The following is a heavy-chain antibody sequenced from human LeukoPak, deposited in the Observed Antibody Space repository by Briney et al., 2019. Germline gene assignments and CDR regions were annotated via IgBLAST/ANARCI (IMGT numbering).Heavy chain of an antibody. D-gene: IGHD3-3*01. CDR1: GFPFSSYW. V-gene: IGHV3-7*01. Sequence: GGSLRLSCVASGFPFSSYWMTWVRQAPGKGLEWVANIKQDGSKKYYVDSVKGRFTISRDNAKNSLYLQMNSLRAEDTAVYYCARDRGTIFGSYYYYYGMDVWGQGTTVTVSS. CDR3: ARDRGTIFGSYYYYYGMDV. J-gene: IGHJ6*02. CDR2: IKQDGSKK.